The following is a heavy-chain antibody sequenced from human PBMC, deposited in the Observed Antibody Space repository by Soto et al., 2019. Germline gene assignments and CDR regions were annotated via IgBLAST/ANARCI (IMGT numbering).Heavy chain of an antibody. CDR3: ARAGPLNYDFWSGYYTGGYYYYGTDV. V-gene: IGHV3-74*01. J-gene: IGHJ6*02. Sequence: GGSLRLSCAASGFTFSSYWMHWVRQAPGKGLVWVSRINSDGSSTSYADSVKGRFTISRDNAKNTLYLQMNSLRAEDTAVYYCARAGPLNYDFWSGYYTGGYYYYGTDVWGQGTTVTVSS. D-gene: IGHD3-3*01. CDR1: GFTFSSYW. CDR2: INSDGSST.